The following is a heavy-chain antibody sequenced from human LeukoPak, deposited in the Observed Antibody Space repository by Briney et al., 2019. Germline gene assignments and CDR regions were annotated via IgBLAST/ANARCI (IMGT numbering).Heavy chain of an antibody. D-gene: IGHD5-18*01. V-gene: IGHV3-33*08. CDR3: ARERVDTAMVSLGNDY. J-gene: IGHJ4*02. Sequence: PGGSLRLSCAASGFTFSSYAMSWVRQAPGKGLEWVAVIWYDGSNKYYADSVKGRFSISRDNSKNTLFLQMNTLRAEDTAVYYCARERVDTAMVSLGNDYWGQGALVTVSS. CDR2: IWYDGSNK. CDR1: GFTFSSYA.